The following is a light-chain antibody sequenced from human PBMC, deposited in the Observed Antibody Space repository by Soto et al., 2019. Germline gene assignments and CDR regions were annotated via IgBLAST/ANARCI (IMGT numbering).Light chain of an antibody. J-gene: IGKJ1*01. CDR3: QQSYSTPPWT. Sequence: SSHSASEGDRVTITCRASQSVSIYLNWYQQKPGKAPNLLISAASSLQNGVPSRFRGSGSGTDFTLTISGLQPEDFATYYCQQSYSTPPWTFGQGTKVDI. CDR2: AAS. V-gene: IGKV1-39*01. CDR1: QSVSIY.